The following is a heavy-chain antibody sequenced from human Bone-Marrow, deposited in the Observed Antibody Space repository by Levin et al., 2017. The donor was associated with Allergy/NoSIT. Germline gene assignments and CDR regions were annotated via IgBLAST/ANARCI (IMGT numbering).Heavy chain of an antibody. D-gene: IGHD3-22*01. CDR3: ARDRPRFCTDSSCGAGY. CDR1: GYTFTNHG. J-gene: IGHJ4*02. CDR2: ISIRNGDT. V-gene: IGHV1-18*04. Sequence: ASVKVSCKASGYTFTNHGITWVRQAPGLGLEWMGWISIRNGDTEYSQKFQGRATMTTDEYSNTAYLEVRGLKSDDSAVYFCARDRPRFCTDSSCGAGYWGQGTLVTVSS.